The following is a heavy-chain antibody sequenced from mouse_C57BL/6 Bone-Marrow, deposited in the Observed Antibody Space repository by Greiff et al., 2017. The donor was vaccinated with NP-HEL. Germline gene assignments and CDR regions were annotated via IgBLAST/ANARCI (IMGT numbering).Heavy chain of an antibody. J-gene: IGHJ2*01. Sequence: QVQLKQPGAELVKPGASVKLSCKASGYTFTSYWITWVKQRPGQGLEWIGDIYPGSGSTNYNEKFKSKATLTVDTSSSTAYMQLSSLTSEDSAAYYCASYYYGSSPDNWGQGTTLTVSS. CDR3: ASYYYGSSPDN. V-gene: IGHV1-55*01. CDR2: IYPGSGST. CDR1: GYTFTSYW. D-gene: IGHD1-1*01.